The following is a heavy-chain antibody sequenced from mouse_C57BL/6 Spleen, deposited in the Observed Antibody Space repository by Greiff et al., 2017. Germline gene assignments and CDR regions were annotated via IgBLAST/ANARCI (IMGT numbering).Heavy chain of an antibody. J-gene: IGHJ4*01. CDR1: GYTFTSYW. V-gene: IGHV1-50*01. D-gene: IGHD1-1*01. CDR2: IDPSDSYT. Sequence: VQLQQPGAELVKPGASVKLSCKASGYTFTSYWMQWVKQRPGQGLEWIGKIDPSDSYTNSNQKFKGKATLTVATSSNTAYMQLRNLTTEDSAVYYCARSRGSSYAMDYWGQGTSVTVSS. CDR3: ARSRGSSYAMDY.